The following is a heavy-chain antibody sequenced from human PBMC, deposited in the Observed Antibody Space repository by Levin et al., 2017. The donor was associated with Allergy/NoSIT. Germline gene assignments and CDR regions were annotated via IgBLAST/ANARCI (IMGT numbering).Heavy chain of an antibody. CDR3: ARDGIYWYFDL. CDR2: ISPNSGGT. CDR1: GYDFTAYY. J-gene: IGHJ2*01. Sequence: ASVKVSCKASGYDFTAYYMHWVRQAPGQGPEWMGWISPNSGGTNYAQKFQGRVTMTRDTSISTAYMELSRLRSDDTAVYYCARDGIYWYFDLWGPGTLVTVSS. D-gene: IGHD1-26*01. V-gene: IGHV1-2*02.